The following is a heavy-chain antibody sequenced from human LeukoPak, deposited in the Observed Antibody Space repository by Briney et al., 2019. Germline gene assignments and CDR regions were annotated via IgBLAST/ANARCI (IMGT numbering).Heavy chain of an antibody. Sequence: GASVKVSCKASGYTFTNYGINWVRQAPGQGLEWMGWISTYNGNTSYAQKLQGRVTMTTDTSTSTAYMELRSPRSDDTAVYYCARGLGATYYDILTGYPLIYWGQGTLVTVSS. CDR1: GYTFTNYG. V-gene: IGHV1-18*01. CDR2: ISTYNGNT. D-gene: IGHD3-9*01. J-gene: IGHJ4*02. CDR3: ARGLGATYYDILTGYPLIY.